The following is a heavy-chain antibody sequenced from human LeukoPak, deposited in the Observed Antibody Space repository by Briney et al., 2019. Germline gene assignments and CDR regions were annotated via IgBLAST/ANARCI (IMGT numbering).Heavy chain of an antibody. CDR1: GFTFTTYT. V-gene: IGHV3-21*01. CDR3: AREGNSWYDY. CDR2: ISSRSSHI. D-gene: IGHD6-13*01. J-gene: IGHJ4*02. Sequence: GGSLRLSCAASGFTFTTYTMHWLRQAPRKGLEWVSSISSRSSHIDYTDSVKGRFIISRDNAKNSLYLQMNSLRAEDTAVYYCAREGNSWYDYWGQGTLVTVSS.